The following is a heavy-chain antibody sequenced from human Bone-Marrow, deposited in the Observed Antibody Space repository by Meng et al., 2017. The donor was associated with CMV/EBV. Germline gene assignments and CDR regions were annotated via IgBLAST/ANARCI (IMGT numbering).Heavy chain of an antibody. V-gene: IGHV3-23*01. J-gene: IGHJ3*01. D-gene: IGHD3-10*01. CDR1: GFNFRFYA. Sequence: GGSLRLSCAASGFNFRFYAMSWVRQAPGKGLDWVSLISGSGGRAQYADSVTGRFTISRDNSRKTLYLQLNSLRAEDTAVYYCARGITPFYYGTGTSETFDVWGQGTMVTVSS. CDR3: ARGITPFYYGTGTSETFDV. CDR2: ISGSGGRA.